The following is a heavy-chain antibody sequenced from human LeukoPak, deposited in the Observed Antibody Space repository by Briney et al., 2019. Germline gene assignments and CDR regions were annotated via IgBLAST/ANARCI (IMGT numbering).Heavy chain of an antibody. Sequence: GGSLRLSCAASGFTFSDYYMSWVRQAPGKGLEWVSAISGSGGSTYYADSVKGRFTISRDNSKNTLYLQMNSLRAEDTAVYYCAKDLGFGELLYLTSAFDYWGQGTLVTVSS. CDR2: ISGSGGST. V-gene: IGHV3-23*01. CDR3: AKDLGFGELLYLTSAFDY. CDR1: GFTFSDYY. D-gene: IGHD3-10*01. J-gene: IGHJ4*02.